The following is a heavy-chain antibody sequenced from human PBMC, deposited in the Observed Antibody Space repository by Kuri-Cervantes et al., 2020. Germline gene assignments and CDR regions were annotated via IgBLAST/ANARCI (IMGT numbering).Heavy chain of an antibody. D-gene: IGHD4-17*01. CDR2: IYYSGST. J-gene: IGHJ4*02. V-gene: IGHV4-31*03. CDR1: GGSISSGGYY. Sequence: SETLSLTCTVSGGSISSGGYYWSWIRQHPGKGLEWIGYIYYSGSTYYNPSLKSRVTISVDTSKNQFYLKLSSVTAAETAVYYCEREAAVTTFSRRVGFDYWGQGTLVTVSS. CDR3: EREAAVTTFSRRVGFDY.